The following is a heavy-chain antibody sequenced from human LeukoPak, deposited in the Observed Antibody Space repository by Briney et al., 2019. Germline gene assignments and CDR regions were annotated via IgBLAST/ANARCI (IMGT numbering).Heavy chain of an antibody. J-gene: IGHJ4*02. D-gene: IGHD3-3*01. CDR2: IYPGDPDT. CDR1: GYSFTSYW. CDR3: ARPTTYYDFWSGYWAGPFDY. Sequence: GESLKISCKGSGYSFTSYWIGWVRQMPGKGLEWMGIIYPGDPDTRYSPSFQGQVTISADKSISTAYLQWSSLKASDTAMYYCARPTTYYDFWSGYWAGPFDYWGQGTLVTVSS. V-gene: IGHV5-51*01.